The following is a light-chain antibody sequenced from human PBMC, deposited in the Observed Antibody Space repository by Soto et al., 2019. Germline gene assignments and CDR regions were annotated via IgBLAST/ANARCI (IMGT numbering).Light chain of an antibody. CDR1: SSDVGGHNY. Sequence: QSVLAQPASVSGSLGQSITISCTGTSSDVGGHNYVSWYQQHPGKAPKLMIYEVSNRPSGVSNRFSGSKSGNTASLTISGLQAEDEADYYCSSFTSNSTQVLGGGTKLTVL. CDR3: SSFTSNSTQV. CDR2: EVS. J-gene: IGLJ3*02. V-gene: IGLV2-14*01.